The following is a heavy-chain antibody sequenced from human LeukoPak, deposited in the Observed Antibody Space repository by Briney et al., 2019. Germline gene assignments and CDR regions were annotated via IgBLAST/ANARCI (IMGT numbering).Heavy chain of an antibody. CDR3: ATIQLWTAVEAFDI. Sequence: GASVKVSCKVSGYTLTELSMHWVRQAPGKGLEWMGGFDPEDGETIYAQKFQGRVTMTEDTSTDTAYMELSSLRSEDTAVYYCATIQLWTAVEAFDIWGQGTMVTVSS. J-gene: IGHJ3*02. V-gene: IGHV1-24*01. CDR1: GYTLTELS. D-gene: IGHD5-18*01. CDR2: FDPEDGET.